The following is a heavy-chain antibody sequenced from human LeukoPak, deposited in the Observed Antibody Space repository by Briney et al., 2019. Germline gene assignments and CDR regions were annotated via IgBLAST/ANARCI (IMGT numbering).Heavy chain of an antibody. D-gene: IGHD3/OR15-3a*01. V-gene: IGHV4-4*09. J-gene: IGHJ4*02. CDR1: GGSVSSYY. CDR3: AGGPAWTGTAFDF. Sequence: PSQTLSLTCTVSGGSVSSYYSSWIRPPPRKGREWIGYIYTSGSTDYNPSLKIRVRISVDTSKNQLSLKLRSVTAAVTAVYHCAGGPAWTGTAFDFWGQGSLVTVSS. CDR2: IYTSGST.